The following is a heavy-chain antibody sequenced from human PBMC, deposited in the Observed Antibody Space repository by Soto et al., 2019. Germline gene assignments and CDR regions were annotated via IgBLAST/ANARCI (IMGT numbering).Heavy chain of an antibody. Sequence: PGGSLRLSCSASGFTFSSYAMHWVRQAPGKGLEYVSGISNNGGSTYYADSVKGRFTISRDNSKSTLYLQSSSLRAEDTAVYYCAKDTLLWFGEFPEHYYGMDVWGQRTTVTVSS. J-gene: IGHJ6*02. CDR2: ISNNGGST. CDR1: GFTFSSYA. CDR3: AKDTLLWFGEFPEHYYGMDV. V-gene: IGHV3-64D*06. D-gene: IGHD3-10*01.